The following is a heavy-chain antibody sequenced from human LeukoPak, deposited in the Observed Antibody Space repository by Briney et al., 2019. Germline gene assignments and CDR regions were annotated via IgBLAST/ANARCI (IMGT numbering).Heavy chain of an antibody. CDR3: AKDQPLIPYYYDSSWIDY. V-gene: IGHV3-30*02. Sequence: PGGSLRLSCAASGFTFSSYGMHWVRQAPGKGLEWVAFIRYDGSNKYYADSVKGRFTISRDNSKNTLYLQMNSLRAEDTAVYYCAKDQPLIPYYYDSSWIDYWGQGTLVTVSS. CDR2: IRYDGSNK. CDR1: GFTFSSYG. J-gene: IGHJ4*02. D-gene: IGHD3-22*01.